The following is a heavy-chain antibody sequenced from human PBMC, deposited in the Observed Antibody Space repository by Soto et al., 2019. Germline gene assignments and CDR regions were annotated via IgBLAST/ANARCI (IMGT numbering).Heavy chain of an antibody. CDR1: GGSFSGYY. CDR2: INHSGST. D-gene: IGHD4-17*01. CDR3: ARGRRGTNYGDYHRFSYYYYMDV. V-gene: IGHV4-34*01. J-gene: IGHJ6*03. Sequence: KPSETLSLTCAVYGGSFSGYYWSWIRQPPGKGLEWIGEINHSGSTNYNPSLKSRVTISVDTSKNQFSLKLSSVTAADTAVYYCARGRRGTNYGDYHRFSYYYYMDVWGKGTTGNVSS.